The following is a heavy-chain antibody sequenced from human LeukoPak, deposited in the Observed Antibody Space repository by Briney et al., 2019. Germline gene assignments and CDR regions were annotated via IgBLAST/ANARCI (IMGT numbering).Heavy chain of an antibody. V-gene: IGHV3-7*05. CDR1: GFTFSTYY. D-gene: IGHD3-22*01. CDR3: VVTTRSMSFDF. J-gene: IGHJ4*02. CDR2: IDQDGSGR. Sequence: PGGSLRHSCAASGFTFSTYYMFWVRQAPGKGLEWVASIDQDGSGRDYVDSVKGRFTISRDNAKNSLYLQMSSLSAEDTAVYYCVVTTRSMSFDFWGQGTLVTVSS.